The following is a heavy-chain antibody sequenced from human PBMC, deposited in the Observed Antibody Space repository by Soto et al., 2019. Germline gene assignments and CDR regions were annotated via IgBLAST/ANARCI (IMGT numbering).Heavy chain of an antibody. J-gene: IGHJ6*02. Sequence: GGSLRLSCAASGFTFSSYAMSWVRQAPGKGLEWVSAISGSGGSTYYADSVKGRFTISRDNSKNTLYLQMNSLRAEDTAVYYWAKVSGNYDILTGYPLGYYGMDVWGQGTTVTVSS. CDR2: ISGSGGST. CDR1: GFTFSSYA. CDR3: AKVSGNYDILTGYPLGYYGMDV. V-gene: IGHV3-23*01. D-gene: IGHD3-9*01.